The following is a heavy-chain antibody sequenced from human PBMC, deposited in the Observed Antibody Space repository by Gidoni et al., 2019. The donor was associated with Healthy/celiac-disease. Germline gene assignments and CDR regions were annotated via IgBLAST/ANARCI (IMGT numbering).Heavy chain of an antibody. CDR2: ISGSGGST. J-gene: IGHJ4*02. V-gene: IGHV3-23*01. CDR1: GFPFSSYA. D-gene: IGHD6-19*01. CDR3: AKDRGSGWSGFDY. Sequence: EVQLLESGGGLVQPGGSMRLSCAASGFPFSSYAMRWVRQAPGKGLEWVSAISGSGGSTYDADSVKGRFTISRENSKNTLYLQMNSLRAEDTAVYYCAKDRGSGWSGFDYWGQGTLVTVSS.